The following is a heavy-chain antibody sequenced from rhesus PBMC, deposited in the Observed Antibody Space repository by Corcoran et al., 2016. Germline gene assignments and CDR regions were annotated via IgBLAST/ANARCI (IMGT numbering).Heavy chain of an antibody. J-gene: IGHJ4*01. CDR3: ARRSGGSGWYLDY. CDR1: GGSITSRNW. CDR2: SYGSGGST. V-gene: IGHV4-93*02. D-gene: IGHD6-31*01. Sequence: QVQLQESGPAVVKPSETLSLTCAVSGGSITSRNWWSLLRPAPRKGLEWSGGSYGSGGSTEYNPSLKSRVTISIDTSKNQFSLKLSSGTAADTAVYYCARRSGGSGWYLDYWGQGVLVTVSS.